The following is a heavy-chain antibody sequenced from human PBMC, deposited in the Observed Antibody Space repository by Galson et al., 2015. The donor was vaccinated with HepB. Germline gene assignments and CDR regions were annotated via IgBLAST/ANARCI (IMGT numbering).Heavy chain of an antibody. CDR1: GYTFTGYY. V-gene: IGHV1-2*06. Sequence: SVKVSCKASGYTFTGYYMHWVRQAPGQGLEWMGRINPNSGGTNYAQRFQGRVTMTRDTSISTAYMELNSLRSDDTAVYYCARGRYCSGGSCYSPFDSWGRGTLVTVSS. D-gene: IGHD2-15*01. CDR2: INPNSGGT. CDR3: ARGRYCSGGSCYSPFDS. J-gene: IGHJ4*02.